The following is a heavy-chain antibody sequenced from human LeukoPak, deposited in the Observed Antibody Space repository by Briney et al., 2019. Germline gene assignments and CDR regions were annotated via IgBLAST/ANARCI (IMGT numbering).Heavy chain of an antibody. CDR1: GYRFTSYW. J-gene: IGHJ5*02. CDR3: ARQGRRGSLLSYNWFDP. CDR2: INPGDSDT. D-gene: IGHD6-13*01. V-gene: IGHV5-51*01. Sequence: GGSLQIFCWGSGYRFTSYWIGWGRQVPGEGLEWGGIINPGDSDTRYSPCFQGQVPISADKSISNAYLQWSSLKASDTAMYYCARQGRRGSLLSYNWFDPWGQGTLVTVSS.